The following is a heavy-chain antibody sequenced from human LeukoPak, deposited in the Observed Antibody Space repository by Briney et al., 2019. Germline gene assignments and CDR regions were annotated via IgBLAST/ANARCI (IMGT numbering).Heavy chain of an antibody. D-gene: IGHD3-3*01. Sequence: GSLRPSFATPGFTFSNHAIHWVRQAPGQGLGWGGIISYDGSNKYYADSVKGRFTISRDNSKNTLYLQMNSLRAEDTAVYYCAREAVEWLFKYYYYMDVWGKGTTVTVSS. CDR2: ISYDGSNK. J-gene: IGHJ6*03. CDR3: AREAVEWLFKYYYYMDV. V-gene: IGHV3-30*04. CDR1: GFTFSNHA.